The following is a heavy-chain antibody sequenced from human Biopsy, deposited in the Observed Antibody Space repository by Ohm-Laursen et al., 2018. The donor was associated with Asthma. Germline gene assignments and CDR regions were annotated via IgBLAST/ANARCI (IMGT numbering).Heavy chain of an antibody. J-gene: IGHJ5*02. Sequence: APVKVSCKPSGYTFIGYHIHWVRQAPGQGLEWMGRINPNSGGTNYAQKFQGRVTMTSDTSISTAYMELSRLRSDDTALYYCARGQKSPGDRWFDPWGQGTLVTVSS. CDR3: ARGQKSPGDRWFDP. D-gene: IGHD7-27*01. CDR1: GYTFIGYH. CDR2: INPNSGGT. V-gene: IGHV1-2*06.